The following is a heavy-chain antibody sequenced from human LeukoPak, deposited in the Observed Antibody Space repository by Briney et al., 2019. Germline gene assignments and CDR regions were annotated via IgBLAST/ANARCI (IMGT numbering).Heavy chain of an antibody. D-gene: IGHD4-17*01. V-gene: IGHV1-2*06. J-gene: IGHJ4*02. CDR3: ARDEGSHYGDDFDY. Sequence: ASVKVSCKASGYTFTGYYMHWARQAPGQGLEWMGRINPNTGGTNYAQNFTGRVTMTRDTSISTAYMDLSRLRSDDTAVYYCARDEGSHYGDDFDYWGQGTLVTVSS. CDR2: INPNTGGT. CDR1: GYTFTGYY.